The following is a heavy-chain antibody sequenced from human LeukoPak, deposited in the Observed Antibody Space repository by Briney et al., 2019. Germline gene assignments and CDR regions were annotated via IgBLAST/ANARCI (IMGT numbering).Heavy chain of an antibody. Sequence: GGSLRLSCAASGFTFSSYAMHWVRQAPGKGLEWVAFISYDGSNKYYADSVKGRFTISRDNSKNTLYLQINSLRAEDTAVYYCARGSAISPETYYYDSSDFDYWGQGTLVTVSS. D-gene: IGHD3-22*01. CDR2: ISYDGSNK. CDR3: ARGSAISPETYYYDSSDFDY. J-gene: IGHJ4*02. CDR1: GFTFSSYA. V-gene: IGHV3-30-3*01.